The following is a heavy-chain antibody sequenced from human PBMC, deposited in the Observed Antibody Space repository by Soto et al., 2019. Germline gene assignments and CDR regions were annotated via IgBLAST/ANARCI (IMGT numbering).Heavy chain of an antibody. CDR3: ATVTFGGNWFDP. V-gene: IGHV4-39*01. CDR2: IYYSGST. Sequence: SETLSLTCTVSGGSISSSSYYWGWIRQPPGKGLEWIGSIYYSGSTYYNPSLKSRVTISVDTSKNQFSLKLSSVTAAHTAVYYCATVTFGGNWFDPWGQGTLVTVSS. J-gene: IGHJ5*02. CDR1: GGSISSSSYY. D-gene: IGHD3-16*01.